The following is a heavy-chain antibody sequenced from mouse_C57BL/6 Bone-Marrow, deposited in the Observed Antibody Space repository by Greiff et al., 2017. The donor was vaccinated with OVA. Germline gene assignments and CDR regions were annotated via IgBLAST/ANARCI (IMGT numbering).Heavy chain of an antibody. J-gene: IGHJ3*01. CDR1: GFTFSSYG. V-gene: IGHV5-6*01. CDR2: ISSGGSYT. CDR3: ARGDYGSSY. Sequence: EVQLVESGGDLVKPGGSLKLSCAASGFTFSSYGMSWVRQTPDKRLEWVATISSGGSYTYYPDSVKGRFTISRDNAKNTLYLHMSSLKSEDTAMYYCARGDYGSSYWGQGTLVTVSA. D-gene: IGHD1-1*01.